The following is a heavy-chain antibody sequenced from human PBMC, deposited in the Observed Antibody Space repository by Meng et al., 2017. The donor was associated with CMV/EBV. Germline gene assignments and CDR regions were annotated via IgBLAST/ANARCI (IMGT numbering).Heavy chain of an antibody. CDR1: GFTFSDYY. V-gene: IGHV3-69-1*01. Sequence: ETLSLTCAASGFTFSDYYMNWVRQAPGKGLEWVSSISSSSTIYYADSVKGRFTISRDNAKNSLYLQMNSLRAEDTAVYYCASFTIFGVVKDGMDVWGQGTTVTVSS. D-gene: IGHD3-3*01. J-gene: IGHJ6*02. CDR2: ISSSSTI. CDR3: ASFTIFGVVKDGMDV.